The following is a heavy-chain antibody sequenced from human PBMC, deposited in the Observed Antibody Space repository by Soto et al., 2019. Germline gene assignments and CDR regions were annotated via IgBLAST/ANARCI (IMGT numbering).Heavy chain of an antibody. Sequence: SETLSLTCAVSSGSISSSNWWSWVRQPPGKGLEWIGEIYHSGSTNYNPSLKSRVTISVDKSKNQFSLKLSSVTAADTAVYYCARGVIFSSGWYYWYFDLWGRGTLVTVPS. CDR2: IYHSGST. D-gene: IGHD6-19*01. CDR1: SGSISSSNW. CDR3: ARGVIFSSGWYYWYFDL. V-gene: IGHV4-4*02. J-gene: IGHJ2*01.